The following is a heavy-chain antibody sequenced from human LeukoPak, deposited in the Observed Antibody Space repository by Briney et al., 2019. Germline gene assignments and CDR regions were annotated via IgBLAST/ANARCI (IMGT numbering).Heavy chain of an antibody. CDR3: ARLRWGNYYDSSRERPGYYYYMDV. V-gene: IGHV4-34*01. Sequence: SEALSLTCAVYGGSFSGYYWSWIRQPPGQGLEWIGEINHSGSTNYNPSLKSRVTISVDTSKNQFSLKLSSVTAADTAVYYCARLRWGNYYDSSRERPGYYYYMDVWGKGTTVTISS. CDR2: INHSGST. CDR1: GGSFSGYY. J-gene: IGHJ6*03. D-gene: IGHD3-22*01.